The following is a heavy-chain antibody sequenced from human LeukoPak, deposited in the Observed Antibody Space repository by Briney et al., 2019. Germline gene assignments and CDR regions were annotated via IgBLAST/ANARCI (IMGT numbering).Heavy chain of an antibody. Sequence: GESLKISCKGSGYDFTDYWIGWVRQMPGKGLQWMGIIYPGDSDTRYSPSFQGQVTISADTSISAAYLQWNSLEASDTAIYYCARRGDSDFRIDWGQGTLVTVSS. D-gene: IGHD2-21*02. CDR2: IYPGDSDT. CDR3: ARRGDSDFRID. J-gene: IGHJ4*02. V-gene: IGHV5-51*01. CDR1: GYDFTDYW.